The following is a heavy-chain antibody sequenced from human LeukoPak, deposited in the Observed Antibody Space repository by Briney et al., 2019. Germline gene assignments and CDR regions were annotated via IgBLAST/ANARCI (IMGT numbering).Heavy chain of an antibody. CDR2: INHSGST. D-gene: IGHD2-2*01. J-gene: IGHJ4*02. Sequence: PSETLSLTCAVYGGSFSGYYWSWIRQPPGKGLEWIGGINHSGSTNYNPSLKSRVTISVDTSKNQFSLKLSSVTAADTAVYYCARERRVVVVPAAIGFDYWGQGTLVTVSS. CDR1: GGSFSGYY. CDR3: ARERRVVVVPAAIGFDY. V-gene: IGHV4-34*01.